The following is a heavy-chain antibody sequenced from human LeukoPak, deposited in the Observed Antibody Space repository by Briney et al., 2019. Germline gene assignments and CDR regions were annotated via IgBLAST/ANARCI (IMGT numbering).Heavy chain of an antibody. V-gene: IGHV4-61*01. CDR1: GGSVSSGISY. J-gene: IGHJ2*01. Sequence: SETLSLTCSVSGGSVSSGISYWSWIRQPPGEGLEWIAYISDSGGSDYNPSLRGRVTISLDTSKNQFSLRLTSVTAADTAVYYCARGGSSRWWYFDFWGRGTLVTVSS. CDR3: ARGGSSRWWYFDF. D-gene: IGHD2-2*01. CDR2: ISDSGGS.